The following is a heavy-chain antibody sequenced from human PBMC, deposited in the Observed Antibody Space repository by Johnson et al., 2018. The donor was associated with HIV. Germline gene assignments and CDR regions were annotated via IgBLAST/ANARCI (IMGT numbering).Heavy chain of an antibody. D-gene: IGHD3-16*01. J-gene: IGHJ3*02. CDR3: AKDFGLDWGNGFAI. CDR1: AFTFSRCG. CDR2: IRYDGSNK. V-gene: IGHV3-30*02. Sequence: QVQLVESGGGVVQSGGSLRLSCAASAFTFSRCGMHWVRHAPGKGLEWVSFIRYDGSNKNYADSVKGRLTISRDNSKNTLYLEMNSLRAEDTAVYYGAKDFGLDWGNGFAIWGQGTMVTVSS.